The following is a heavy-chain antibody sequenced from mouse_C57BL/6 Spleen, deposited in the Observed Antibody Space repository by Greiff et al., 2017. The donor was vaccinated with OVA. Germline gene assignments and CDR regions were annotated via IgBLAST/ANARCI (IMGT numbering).Heavy chain of an antibody. Sequence: QVQLKESGAELVKPGASVKISCKASGYAFSSYWMNWVKQRPGKGLEWIGQIYPCDGDTHYNGKFKGKATLTADKSSSTAYMQLSSLTSEDSAVYFCARERRDYYGSSASLAMDYWGQGTSVTVSS. J-gene: IGHJ4*01. CDR3: ARERRDYYGSSASLAMDY. CDR2: IYPCDGDT. CDR1: GYAFSSYW. D-gene: IGHD1-1*01. V-gene: IGHV1-80*01.